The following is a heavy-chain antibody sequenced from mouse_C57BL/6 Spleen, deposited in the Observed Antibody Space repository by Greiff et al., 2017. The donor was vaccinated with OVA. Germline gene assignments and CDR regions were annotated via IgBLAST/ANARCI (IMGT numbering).Heavy chain of an antibody. D-gene: IGHD1-1*01. Sequence: VQLQQPGAELVKPGASVKLSCKASGYTFTSYWMHWVKQRPGQGLEWIGMIHPNSGSTNYNEKFKSKATLTVDKSSSTAYMQLSSLTSEDSAVYYCARERAITTVPVYFDYWGQGTTLTVSS. CDR1: GYTFTSYW. CDR2: IHPNSGST. J-gene: IGHJ2*01. V-gene: IGHV1-64*01. CDR3: ARERAITTVPVYFDY.